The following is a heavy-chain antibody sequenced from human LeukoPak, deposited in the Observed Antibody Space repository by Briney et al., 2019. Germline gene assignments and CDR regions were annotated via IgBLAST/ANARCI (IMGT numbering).Heavy chain of an antibody. CDR2: IYYSGST. V-gene: IGHV4-39*07. D-gene: IGHD3-10*01. Sequence: SETLSLTCTVSGGSISSSKYYWGWIRQPPGKGLEWIGSIYYSGSTYYNPSLKSRVTISVDTSKNQFSLKLSSVTAADTAVYYCAREGPGSRRNWFDPWGQGTLVTVSS. J-gene: IGHJ5*02. CDR1: GGSISSSKYY. CDR3: AREGPGSRRNWFDP.